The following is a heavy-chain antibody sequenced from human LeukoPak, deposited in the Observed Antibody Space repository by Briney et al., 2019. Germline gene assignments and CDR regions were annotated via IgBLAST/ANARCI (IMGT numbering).Heavy chain of an antibody. V-gene: IGHV3-7*01. Sequence: PGGSLRLSCAASGFSFSSFWMSWVRLAPGKGLEWVANIKQDGSNQQYVDSVKGRFTISRDNAKNSLYLQMTSLRVEDTAVYYCARFSRSIPVVFWGQGTLVTVSS. CDR3: ARFSRSIPVVF. CDR1: GFSFSSFW. CDR2: IKQDGSNQ. D-gene: IGHD6-19*01. J-gene: IGHJ4*02.